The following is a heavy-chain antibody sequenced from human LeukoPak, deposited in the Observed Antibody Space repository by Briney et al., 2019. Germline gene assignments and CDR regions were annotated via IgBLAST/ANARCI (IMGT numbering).Heavy chain of an antibody. D-gene: IGHD2-8*02. CDR2: IYSSGST. Sequence: SETLSLTCTVSGGSISSYHWSWIRQPPGKGLESIGYIYSSGSTHYNPSLKSRVTISVDTSKNQFSLKLSSVTAADTAVYYCARAGLYSGGYMDVWGKGTTVTISS. CDR3: ARAGLYSGGYMDV. J-gene: IGHJ6*03. V-gene: IGHV4-59*01. CDR1: GGSISSYH.